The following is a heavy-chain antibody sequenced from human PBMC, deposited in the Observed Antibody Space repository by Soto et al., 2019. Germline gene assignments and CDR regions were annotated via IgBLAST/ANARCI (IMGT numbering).Heavy chain of an antibody. CDR1: GVSISSGDDY. D-gene: IGHD2-15*01. J-gene: IGHJ4*02. V-gene: IGHV4-30-4*01. Sequence: PSETLSLTCIVSGVSISSGDDYWTWIRQPPGKGLEWIGYIYSSGSTYTNPSLRSRATISADRSKNQFSLELTSVTAADTAVYYCARGGGYDYWGQGALVTVSS. CDR2: IYSSGST. CDR3: ARGGGYDY.